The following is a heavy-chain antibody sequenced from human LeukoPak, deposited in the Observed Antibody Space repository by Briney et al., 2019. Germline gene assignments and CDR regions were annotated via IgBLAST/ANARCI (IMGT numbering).Heavy chain of an antibody. CDR3: AREVGSDNWNYVGAFDI. CDR1: GFTFSSYW. J-gene: IGHJ3*02. CDR2: INSDGSST. V-gene: IGHV3-74*01. Sequence: GGSLRLSCAASGFTFSSYWMHWVRQAPGKGLVWVSRINSDGSSTSYADSVKGRFTISRDNAKNTPYLQMNSLRAEDTAVYYCAREVGSDNWNYVGAFDIWGQGTMVTLSS. D-gene: IGHD1-7*01.